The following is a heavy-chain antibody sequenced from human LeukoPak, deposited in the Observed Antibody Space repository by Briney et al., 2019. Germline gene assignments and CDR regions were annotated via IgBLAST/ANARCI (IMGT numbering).Heavy chain of an antibody. V-gene: IGHV1-46*01. CDR2: INPTGTRT. CDR3: ARDNSVGGIAWWFDP. CDR1: GYTFINHW. Sequence: GASLKVSCKASGYTFINHWMHWVRQAPGQGLEWVGLINPTGTRTLYAQKFQGRITLTRDMSTTTDYMELSSLTSEDTAVYYCARDNSVGGIAWWFDPWGQGTLVTVSS. J-gene: IGHJ5*02. D-gene: IGHD1-26*01.